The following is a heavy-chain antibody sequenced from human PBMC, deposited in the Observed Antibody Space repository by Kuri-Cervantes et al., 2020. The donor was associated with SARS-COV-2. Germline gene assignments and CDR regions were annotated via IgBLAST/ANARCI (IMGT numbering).Heavy chain of an antibody. CDR2: ISGSGGST. J-gene: IGHJ4*02. V-gene: IGHV3-23*01. D-gene: IGHD1-26*01. CDR1: GFTFSSYA. Sequence: GGSLRLSCAASGFTFSSYAMSWVRQAPGKGLEWVSAISGSGGSTYYADSVKGRFTISRDNSKNTVYLQMNSLRAEDTAVFHCARDRSGTYCIDYWGQGTLVTSSS. CDR3: ARDRSGTYCIDY.